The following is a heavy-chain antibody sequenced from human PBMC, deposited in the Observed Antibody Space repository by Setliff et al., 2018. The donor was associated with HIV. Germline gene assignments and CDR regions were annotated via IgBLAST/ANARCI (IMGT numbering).Heavy chain of an antibody. V-gene: IGHV1-2*02. CDR1: GYSLTDFY. CDR2: ITPNSGGT. D-gene: IGHD3-3*01. CDR3: AGVSSQFSEWRKDYFEY. J-gene: IGHJ4*02. Sequence: ASVKVSCKASGYSLTDFYIHWVRQAPGQGLEWMGWITPNSGGTEYAGKFQGRVTLTRDTSINAAYMEVTRLTSDDTAVYYCAGVSSQFSEWRKDYFEYWGRGSLVTVSS.